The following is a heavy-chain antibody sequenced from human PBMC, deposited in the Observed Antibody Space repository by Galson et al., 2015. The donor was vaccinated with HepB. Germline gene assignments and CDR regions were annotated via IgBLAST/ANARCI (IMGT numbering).Heavy chain of an antibody. CDR1: GFTVSNDY. D-gene: IGHD5-12*01. J-gene: IGHJ4*02. CDR3: ARTVRQIVATTP. V-gene: IGHV3-53*01. CDR2: TYSGGTK. Sequence: SLRLSCAASGFTVSNDYVSWVRQAPGKGLDWVSVTYSGGTKYYADSVKGRFTITRDNTTNTVYLQMNSRRASDTTVYYCARTVRQIVATTPWGQGTLVTVSS.